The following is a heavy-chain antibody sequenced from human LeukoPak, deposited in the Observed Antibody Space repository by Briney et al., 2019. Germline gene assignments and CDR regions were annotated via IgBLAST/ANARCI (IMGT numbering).Heavy chain of an antibody. Sequence: SGPALVKPTQTLTLTCTFSGFSLSTPEMCVTSIRQPPGKSLQWLARIDWDDDKFYSPSLRTRLTISKDTPKNQVVLRMTNMDPVDTGTYYCARMTPDSPSFDYWGQGALITISS. CDR3: ARMTPDSPSFDY. CDR2: IDWDDDK. CDR1: GFSLSTPEMC. J-gene: IGHJ4*02. V-gene: IGHV2-70*17. D-gene: IGHD2-15*01.